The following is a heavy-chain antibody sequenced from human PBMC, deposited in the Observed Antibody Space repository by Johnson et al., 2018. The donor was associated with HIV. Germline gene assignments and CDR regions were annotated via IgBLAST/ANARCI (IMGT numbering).Heavy chain of an antibody. D-gene: IGHD3-22*01. V-gene: IGHV3-30*03. CDR1: GFTFSSYG. CDR3: ARGYYYDSSGSDDAFDI. J-gene: IGHJ3*02. Sequence: QVQLVESGGGLVQPGGSLRLSCAASGFTFSSYGMHWVRQAPGKGLEWVAVISYDGSNKYYADSVKGRFTISRDNSKNTLYLQMNSLRAEDTAVYYCARGYYYDSSGSDDAFDIWGQGTMVTVSS. CDR2: ISYDGSNK.